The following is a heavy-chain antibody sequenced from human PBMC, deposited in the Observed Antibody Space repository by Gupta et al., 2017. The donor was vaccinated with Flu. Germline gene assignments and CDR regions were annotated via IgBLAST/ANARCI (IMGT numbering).Heavy chain of an antibody. CDR3: ARETMATNPLFVDS. D-gene: IGHD5-12*01. V-gene: IGHV1-2*02. CDR1: GYTFTAYY. J-gene: IGHJ4*02. Sequence: QVRLLESGAEVKLPGASVTVSCQASGYTFTAYYLRGVRHAPGQGPEWMGWINPKSGGANYAQKFQGRVTITRDTSIYTVYMELTSLTSDDTALYYCARETMATNPLFVDSWGRGTLVTVSS. CDR2: INPKSGGA.